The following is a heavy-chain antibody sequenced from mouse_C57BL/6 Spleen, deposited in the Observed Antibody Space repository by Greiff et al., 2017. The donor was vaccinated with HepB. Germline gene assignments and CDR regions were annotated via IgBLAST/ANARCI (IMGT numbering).Heavy chain of an antibody. D-gene: IGHD2-2*01. CDR1: GFTFSSYA. CDR2: ISDGGSYT. Sequence: EVQGVESGGGLVKPGGSLKLSCAASGFTFSSYAMSWVRQTPEKRLEWVATISDGGSYTYYPDNVKGRFTISRDNAKNNLYLQMSHLKSEDTAMYYCARARSTMVTRGAMDYWGQGTSVTVSS. J-gene: IGHJ4*01. V-gene: IGHV5-4*01. CDR3: ARARSTMVTRGAMDY.